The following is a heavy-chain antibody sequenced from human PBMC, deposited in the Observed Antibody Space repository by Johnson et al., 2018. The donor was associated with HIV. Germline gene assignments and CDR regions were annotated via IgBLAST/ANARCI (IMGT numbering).Heavy chain of an antibody. J-gene: IGHJ3*02. V-gene: IGHV3-66*01. Sequence: EKLVESGGGLVKPGGSLRLSCAASGFTVSSNYMSWVRQAPGKGLEWVSVLYSGGSTYYADSVKGRFTISRDNSKNTLYLQMNSLRAEDTAVYYCARDHIAAALGAFDIWGQGTMVTVSS. CDR2: LYSGGST. CDR1: GFTVSSNY. D-gene: IGHD6-13*01. CDR3: ARDHIAAALGAFDI.